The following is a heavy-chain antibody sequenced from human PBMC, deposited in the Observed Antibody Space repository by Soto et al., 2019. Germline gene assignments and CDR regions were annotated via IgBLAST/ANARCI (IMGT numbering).Heavy chain of an antibody. CDR1: GGSISSSSYY. Sequence: SETLSLTCTVSGGSISSSSYYWGWIRQPPGKGLEWIGSIYYSGSTYYNPSLKSRVTISVDTSKNQFSLKLSSVTAADTAVYYCARHIAIFGVVILIKDYYYYMDAWGKGTTVTVSS. V-gene: IGHV4-39*01. CDR3: ARHIAIFGVVILIKDYYYYMDA. CDR2: IYYSGST. J-gene: IGHJ6*03. D-gene: IGHD3-3*01.